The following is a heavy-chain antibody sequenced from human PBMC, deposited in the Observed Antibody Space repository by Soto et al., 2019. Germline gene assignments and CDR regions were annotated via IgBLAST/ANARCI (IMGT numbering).Heavy chain of an antibody. V-gene: IGHV4-61*01. Sequence: PSETLSLTCTVSGGSVSSGSYYWSWIRQPPGKGLEWIGYIYNSGSTNYNPSLKSRVTISVDTSKNQFSLKLSSVTAADTAVYYCARDRGLEGLYYYYGMDVWGQGSTVTVS. CDR2: IYNSGST. CDR3: ARDRGLEGLYYYYGMDV. J-gene: IGHJ6*02. D-gene: IGHD3-10*01. CDR1: GGSVSSGSYY.